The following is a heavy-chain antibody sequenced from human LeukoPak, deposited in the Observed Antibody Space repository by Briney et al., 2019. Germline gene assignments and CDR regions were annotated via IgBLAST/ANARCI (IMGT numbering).Heavy chain of an antibody. D-gene: IGHD6-13*01. CDR3: ATVYPYSGYYYYYMDV. V-gene: IGHV1-2*02. CDR1: GYTFTGYY. Sequence: GASVKVSCKASGYTFTGYYMHWVRQAPGQGLEWMGWINPNSGGTNYAQKFQGRVTMTRDTSISTAYMELSRLRSDDTAVYYCATVYPYSGYYYYYMDVWGKGTTVTISS. CDR2: INPNSGGT. J-gene: IGHJ6*03.